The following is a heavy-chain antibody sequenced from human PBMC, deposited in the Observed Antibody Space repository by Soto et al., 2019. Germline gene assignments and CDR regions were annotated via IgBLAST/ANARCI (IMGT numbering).Heavy chain of an antibody. Sequence: QVQLVQSGAEVKKPGSSVKVSCKASGGTFSSYAISWVRQAPGQGLEWMGGIIPTFGTANYAQKFQGRVTITADESTSTAYMELGSLRSEDTAVYYCARDDVVVVAATPYYYYGMDVWGQGTTVTVSS. J-gene: IGHJ6*02. D-gene: IGHD2-15*01. CDR2: IIPTFGTA. CDR1: GGTFSSYA. CDR3: ARDDVVVVAATPYYYYGMDV. V-gene: IGHV1-69*01.